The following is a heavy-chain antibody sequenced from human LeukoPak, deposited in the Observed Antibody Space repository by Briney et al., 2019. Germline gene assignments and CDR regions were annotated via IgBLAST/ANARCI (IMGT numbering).Heavy chain of an antibody. D-gene: IGHD6-19*01. CDR3: ARGDSSASNCFDP. Sequence: SETLSLSCTVSGGSISSDYWNWIRRPPGRGLEWIGCIFHSGSTKYNPSLMSRVTISLDTSKNHFSLKASSVTAADTAVYYCARGDSSASNCFDPWGQGTLVTVSS. CDR1: GGSISSDY. CDR2: IFHSGST. V-gene: IGHV4-59*01. J-gene: IGHJ5*02.